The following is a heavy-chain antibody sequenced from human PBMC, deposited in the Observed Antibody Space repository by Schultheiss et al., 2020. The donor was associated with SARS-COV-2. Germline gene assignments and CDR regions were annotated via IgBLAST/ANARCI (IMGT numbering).Heavy chain of an antibody. CDR3: ARGPKGTAMVSHYYYYGMDV. J-gene: IGHJ6*02. Sequence: GGSLRLSCAASGFTFSSYAMHWVRQAPGKGLEWVAVISYDGSNKYYADSVKGRFTISRDNSKNTPYLQMNSLRAEDTAVYYCARGPKGTAMVSHYYYYGMDVWGQGTTVTVSS. V-gene: IGHV3-30-3*01. CDR1: GFTFSSYA. CDR2: ISYDGSNK. D-gene: IGHD5-18*01.